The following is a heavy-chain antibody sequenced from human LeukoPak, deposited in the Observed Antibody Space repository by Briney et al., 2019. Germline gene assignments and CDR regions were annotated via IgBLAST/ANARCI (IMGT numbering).Heavy chain of an antibody. CDR1: GFTVSSDY. CDR3: ARNWFDP. V-gene: IGHV3-53*05. Sequence: GGTLRLSCAASGFTVSSDYMSWVRQAPGKGLEWVSVIYSGGSTYYADSVKGRFTISRDKSKNTVYLQMNSLRFEDTAMYYCARNWFDPWGQGTLVTVSS. J-gene: IGHJ5*02. CDR2: IYSGGST.